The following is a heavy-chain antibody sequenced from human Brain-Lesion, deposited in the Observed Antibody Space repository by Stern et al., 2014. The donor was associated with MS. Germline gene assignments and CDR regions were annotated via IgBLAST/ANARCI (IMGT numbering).Heavy chain of an antibody. CDR1: GNSFTHFY. V-gene: IGHV1-2*04. Sequence: AQLVESGAEVKKPGASVRVSCEASGNSFTHFYIHWVRQAPGQGLEWMGWINPNSGGTKFAQKFQGWVTITRDTSMTTAYMEVTSLTSDDTAVYYCARGGRYYADYWGQGTLVTVSS. CDR2: INPNSGGT. J-gene: IGHJ4*02. CDR3: ARGGRYYADY. D-gene: IGHD2-2*01.